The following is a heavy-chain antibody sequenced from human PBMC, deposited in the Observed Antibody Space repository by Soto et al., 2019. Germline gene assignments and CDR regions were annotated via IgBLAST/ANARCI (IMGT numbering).Heavy chain of an antibody. Sequence: QVQLQESGPGLVKPSQTLSLTCTVSGGSISRGGYYWNWIRQHPGKGLEWIGFIYYTGATYYSPSLKSRVIISVDASKNQFSLRLNSVTAADTAAYYCARAPGDDSGTYGWFDTWGQGTLVTVSS. CDR3: ARAPGDDSGTYGWFDT. J-gene: IGHJ5*02. V-gene: IGHV4-31*03. D-gene: IGHD3-10*01. CDR1: GGSISRGGYY. CDR2: IYYTGAT.